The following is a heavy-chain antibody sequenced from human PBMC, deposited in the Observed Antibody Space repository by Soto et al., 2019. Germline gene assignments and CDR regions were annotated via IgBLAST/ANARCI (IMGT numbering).Heavy chain of an antibody. D-gene: IGHD2-15*01. CDR2: ISSSSSTI. CDR1: GFTFSSYS. J-gene: IGHJ1*01. V-gene: IGHV3-48*02. Sequence: GGSLRLSCAASGFTFSSYSMNWVRQAPGKGLEWVSYISSSSSTIYYADSVKGRFTISRDNAKNSLYLQMNSLRNEDTAVYYCARDGLRGYCSGGSCYSPEYFQHWGQGTLVTVSS. CDR3: ARDGLRGYCSGGSCYSPEYFQH.